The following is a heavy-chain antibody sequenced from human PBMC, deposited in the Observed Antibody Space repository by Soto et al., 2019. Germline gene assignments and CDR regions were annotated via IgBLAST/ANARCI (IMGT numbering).Heavy chain of an antibody. CDR1: GYTFTSYY. V-gene: IGHV1-46*01. CDR3: ARGRYLVATIRSPFDY. Sequence: ASVKVSCKASGYTFTSYYMHWVRQAPGQGLEWMGIINISGGSTSYAQKFQGRVTMTRDTSTSTVYMELSSLRSEDTAVYYCARGRYLVATIRSPFDYWGQGTLVTVSS. D-gene: IGHD5-12*01. J-gene: IGHJ4*02. CDR2: INISGGST.